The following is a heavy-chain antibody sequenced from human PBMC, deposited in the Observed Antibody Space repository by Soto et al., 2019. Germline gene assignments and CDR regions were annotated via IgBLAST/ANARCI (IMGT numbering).Heavy chain of an antibody. J-gene: IGHJ5*02. V-gene: IGHV2-5*02. Sequence: QITLKESGPTLVKPTQTLTLTCTFSGFSLSTSGVGVGWIRQPPGKALEWLALIYWDDDKRYSPSLKSRLTXXXXXXKXXXVXTXXXXXXXDTATYYXXHSTTDGDWFDPWGQGTLVTVSS. CDR3: XHSTTDGDWFDP. CDR1: GFSLSTSGVG. CDR2: IYWDDDK. D-gene: IGHD1-1*01.